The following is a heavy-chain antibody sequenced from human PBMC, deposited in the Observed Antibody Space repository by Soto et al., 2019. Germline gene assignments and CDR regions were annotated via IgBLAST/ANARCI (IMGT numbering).Heavy chain of an antibody. CDR3: AKAGCSGGTCYLYYFDY. J-gene: IGHJ4*02. V-gene: IGHV3-23*01. CDR1: GFPFSNYA. Sequence: GGSLRLSCAASGFPFSNYAMSWVRQAPGKGLEWVSTISGRGGNTYYADSVKGRFTISRDNSRNTLYLQMDSLRVEDSAVYSCAKAGCSGGTCYLYYFDYWGQGALVTVSS. CDR2: ISGRGGNT. D-gene: IGHD2-15*01.